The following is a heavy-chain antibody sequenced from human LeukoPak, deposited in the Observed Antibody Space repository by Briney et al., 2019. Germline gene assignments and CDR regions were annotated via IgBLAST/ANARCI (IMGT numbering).Heavy chain of an antibody. V-gene: IGHV3-53*01. CDR2: IYSGGST. CDR1: GFTVSSNY. D-gene: IGHD2-2*01. J-gene: IGHJ4*02. CDR3: AKGYFGVVPAADLDY. Sequence: GGSLRLSCAASGFTVSSNYMSWVRQAPGKGLEWVSVIYSGGSTYYADSVKGRFTISRDNSKNTLYLQMNSLRAEDTAVYYCAKGYFGVVPAADLDYWGQGILVTVSS.